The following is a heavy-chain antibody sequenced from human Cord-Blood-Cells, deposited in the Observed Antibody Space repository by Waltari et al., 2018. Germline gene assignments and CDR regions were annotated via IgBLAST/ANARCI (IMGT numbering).Heavy chain of an antibody. D-gene: IGHD6-6*01. J-gene: IGHJ6*03. V-gene: IGHV1-8*03. Sequence: QVQLVQSGAEVKKPGASVKVSCKASGYTFTSYDINWVRQATGQGLEWMGWRNPNSCNTGYAQKFQGRVTITRNTSISTAYMELSSLRSEDTAVYYCAREYSSSSQYYYYYMDVWGKGTTVTVSS. CDR2: RNPNSCNT. CDR3: AREYSSSSQYYYYYMDV. CDR1: GYTFTSYD.